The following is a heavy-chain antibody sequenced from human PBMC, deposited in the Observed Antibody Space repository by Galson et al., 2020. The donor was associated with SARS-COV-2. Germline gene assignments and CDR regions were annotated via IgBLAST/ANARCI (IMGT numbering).Heavy chain of an antibody. J-gene: IGHJ3*02. V-gene: IGHV4-59*08. CDR2: ISDSGST. CDR3: ATGGSFYGSGTNFDM. CDR1: GDSITNHY. D-gene: IGHD3-10*01. Sequence: ASETLSLTCTVSGDSITNHYWSWIRQPPGKGLEWIGYISDSGSTNYNPSLRSRVTISSITSLKQFSLKLTSVTAADTAVYYCATGGSFYGSGTNFDMWGQGTMVTVSS.